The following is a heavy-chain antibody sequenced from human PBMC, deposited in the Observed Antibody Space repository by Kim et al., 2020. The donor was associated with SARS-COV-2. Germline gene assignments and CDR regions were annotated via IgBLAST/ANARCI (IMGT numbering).Heavy chain of an antibody. CDR1: GASMISYY. D-gene: IGHD7-27*01. V-gene: IGHV4-59*01. Sequence: SETLSLTCTVSGASMISYYWNWIRQSPGNGLEWTGYIHYSGRTNHSPSFDIRVTMSMNTSKNQFSLKLTSMTAADTALYYCVRDVANWGFDYWGQGLLVTVPS. J-gene: IGHJ4*02. CDR2: IHYSGRT. CDR3: VRDVANWGFDY.